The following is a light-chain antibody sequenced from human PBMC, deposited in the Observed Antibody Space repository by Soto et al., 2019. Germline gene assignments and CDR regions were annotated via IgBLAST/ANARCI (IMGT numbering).Light chain of an antibody. CDR2: GNS. J-gene: IGLJ2*01. CDR3: LSYDISRRGAVV. V-gene: IGLV1-40*01. CDR1: SSNIGAGYD. Sequence: QSVLTQPPSVSGAPGQRVTISCTGSSSNIGAGYDVHWYQQLPGTAPKLLIYGNSNRPAGVPDRFSGSKSGTSASLAIPGLQAEAESDYYCLSYDISRRGAVVFGGGTKLTVL.